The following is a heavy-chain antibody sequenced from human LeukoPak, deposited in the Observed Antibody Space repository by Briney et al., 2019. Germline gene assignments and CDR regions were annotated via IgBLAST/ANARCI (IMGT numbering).Heavy chain of an antibody. CDR1: GGSISSGGYY. CDR3: ARDDVDYGAFDI. CDR2: IYYSGST. D-gene: IGHD4-17*01. Sequence: SETLSLTCTVSGGSISSGGYYWSWIRQHPGKGPEWIGYIYYSGSTYYNPSLKSRVTISVDTSKNQFSLKLSSVTAADTAVYYCARDDVDYGAFDIWGQGTMVTVSS. J-gene: IGHJ3*02. V-gene: IGHV4-31*03.